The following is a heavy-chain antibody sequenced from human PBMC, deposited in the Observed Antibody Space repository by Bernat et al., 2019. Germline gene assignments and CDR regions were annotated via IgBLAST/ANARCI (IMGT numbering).Heavy chain of an antibody. Sequence: QVQLVESGGGVVQPGRSLRLSCAASGFTFSSYAMHWVRQAPGKGLEWVAVISYDGSNKYYADSVKGRFTISRDNSKNTLYLQMNSLRAEDTAVYYCARVPFYGSGMSYYYMDVWGKGTTVTVSS. CDR2: ISYDGSNK. CDR3: ARVPFYGSGMSYYYMDV. CDR1: GFTFSSYA. V-gene: IGHV3-30*01. J-gene: IGHJ6*03. D-gene: IGHD3-10*01.